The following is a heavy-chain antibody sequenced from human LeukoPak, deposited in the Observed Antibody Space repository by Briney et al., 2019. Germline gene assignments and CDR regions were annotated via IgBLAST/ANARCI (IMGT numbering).Heavy chain of an antibody. D-gene: IGHD6-13*01. V-gene: IGHV4-38-2*02. J-gene: IGHJ5*02. CDR1: GYSISSGYY. CDR2: IYHSGST. CDR3: ARQYTSIWLGWFDP. Sequence: SETLSLTCTVSGYSISSGYYWGWIRQPPGKGLEWIGSIYHSGSTYYNPSLKSRVTISVDTSKNQFSLKLSSVTAADTAVYYCARQYTSIWLGWFDPWGQGTLVTVSS.